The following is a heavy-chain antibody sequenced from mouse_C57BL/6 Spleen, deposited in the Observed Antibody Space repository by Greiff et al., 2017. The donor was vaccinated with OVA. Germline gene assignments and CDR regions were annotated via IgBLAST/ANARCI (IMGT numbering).Heavy chain of an antibody. CDR3: ARENYSNYDAMDY. D-gene: IGHD2-5*01. CDR2: ISGGGGNT. J-gene: IGHJ4*01. Sequence: EVQRVESGGGLVKPGGSLKLSCAASGFTFSSYTMSWVRQTPEKRLEWVATISGGGGNTYYPDSVKGRFTISRDNAKNTLYLQMSSLRSEDTALYYCARENYSNYDAMDYWGQGTSVTVSS. CDR1: GFTFSSYT. V-gene: IGHV5-9*01.